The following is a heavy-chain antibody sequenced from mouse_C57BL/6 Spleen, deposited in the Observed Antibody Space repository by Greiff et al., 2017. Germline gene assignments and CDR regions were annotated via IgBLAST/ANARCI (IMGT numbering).Heavy chain of an antibody. CDR2: IDPETGGT. Sequence: QVQLKESGAELVRPGASVTLSCKASGYTFTDYEMHWVKQTPVHGLEWIGAIDPETGGTAYNQKFKGKAILTADKSSSTAYMELRSLTSEDSAVYYCTRDGSWFAYWGQGTLVTVSA. V-gene: IGHV1-15*01. D-gene: IGHD2-3*01. CDR1: GYTFTDYE. CDR3: TRDGSWFAY. J-gene: IGHJ3*01.